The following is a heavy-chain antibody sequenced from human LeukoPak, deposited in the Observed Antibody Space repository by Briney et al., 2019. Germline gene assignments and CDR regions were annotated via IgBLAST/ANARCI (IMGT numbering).Heavy chain of an antibody. D-gene: IGHD6-13*01. CDR3: ARHLTPGIAAAGLGY. CDR1: GGSISSYY. J-gene: IGHJ4*02. CDR2: FYYSGST. V-gene: IGHV4-59*08. Sequence: SETLSLTCTVSGGSISSYYWSWIRQPPGKGLEWIGYFYYSGSTNYNPSLKSRATISVDTSKNQLSLKLSSVTAADTAVYYCARHLTPGIAAAGLGYWGQGTLVTVSS.